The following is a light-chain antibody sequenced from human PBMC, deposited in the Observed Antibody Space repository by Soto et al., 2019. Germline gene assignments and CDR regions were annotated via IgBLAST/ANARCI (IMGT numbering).Light chain of an antibody. CDR2: DAC. CDR3: SSYTSSSTNV. V-gene: IGLV2-14*01. CDR1: SRDVGGYNY. Sequence: QSALTKHASVSGSPGQSITISCTGTSRDVGGYNYVSWYKQHPGKAPKLMIYDACNRPSGVANRFSGSKSVNTASLTLSGVQAEDEADYYCSSYTSSSTNVYGTGTKLTVL. J-gene: IGLJ1*01.